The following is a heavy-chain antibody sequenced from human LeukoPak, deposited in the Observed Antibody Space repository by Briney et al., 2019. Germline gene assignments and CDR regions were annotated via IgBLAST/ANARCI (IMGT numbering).Heavy chain of an antibody. J-gene: IGHJ3*02. Sequence: PGGSLRLSCAASGFTLSSYYMNWVRQAPGKGLEWVSSIGTSSSYIYYADSVKGRFTISRDKAKNSLYLQMNSLRAEDTAVYYCARDLSDDYGDSIDAFDIWGQGTMVTVSS. D-gene: IGHD4-17*01. CDR2: IGTSSSYI. V-gene: IGHV3-21*01. CDR3: ARDLSDDYGDSIDAFDI. CDR1: GFTLSSYY.